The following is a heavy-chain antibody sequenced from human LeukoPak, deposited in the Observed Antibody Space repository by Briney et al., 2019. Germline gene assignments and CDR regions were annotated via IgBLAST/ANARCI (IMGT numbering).Heavy chain of an antibody. V-gene: IGHV3-21*01. D-gene: IGHD6-19*01. J-gene: IGHJ4*02. Sequence: GGSLRLSCAASGFTFSSYSMNWVRQAPGKGLEWVSSISSSSSYIYYADSVKGRFTISRDNANNSLYLQMNSLRAEDTAVYYCARDSEQWLVGVFDYWGQGTLVTVSS. CDR2: ISSSSSYI. CDR1: GFTFSSYS. CDR3: ARDSEQWLVGVFDY.